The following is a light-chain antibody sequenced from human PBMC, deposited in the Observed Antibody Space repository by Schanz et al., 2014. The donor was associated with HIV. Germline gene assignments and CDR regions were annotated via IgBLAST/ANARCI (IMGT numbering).Light chain of an antibody. CDR3: AAWDDTLNGPV. CDR2: DVS. V-gene: IGLV2-14*03. Sequence: QSALTQPASVSASPGQSITISCTGISSDVGGFYSVSWYQQHPGKAPKLMIFDVSNRPSGVPDRFSGSKSGNTASLAIIGLQFEDEAHYFCAAWDDTLNGPVFGGGTKLTVL. CDR1: SSDVGGFYS. J-gene: IGLJ2*01.